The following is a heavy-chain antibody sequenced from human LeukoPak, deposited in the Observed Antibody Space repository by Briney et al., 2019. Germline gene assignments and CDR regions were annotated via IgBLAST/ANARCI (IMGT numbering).Heavy chain of an antibody. CDR1: GFTFNNYA. J-gene: IGHJ4*02. CDR3: ARARDYGILTGYSFYDY. D-gene: IGHD3-9*01. CDR2: ISSNGGST. Sequence: GGSLRLSCAASGFTFNNYAMHWVRQAPGKGLEYVSAISSNGGSTYYANSVKGRFTISRDNSKNTLYLQMGSLRADDMAVYYCARARDYGILTGYSFYDYWGQGTLVTVSS. V-gene: IGHV3-64*01.